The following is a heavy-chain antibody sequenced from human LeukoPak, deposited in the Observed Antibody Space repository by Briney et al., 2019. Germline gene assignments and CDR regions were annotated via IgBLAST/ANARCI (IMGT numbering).Heavy chain of an antibody. D-gene: IGHD6-6*01. Sequence: SGGSLRLSCAASGFTVSSYGMHWVRQAPGKGLEWVAVIWYDGSNKYYADSVKGRFTISRDNSKNTLYLQMNSLRAEDTAVYYCVGSIAASDFDYWGQGTLVTVSS. J-gene: IGHJ4*02. CDR3: VGSIAASDFDY. V-gene: IGHV3-33*01. CDR2: IWYDGSNK. CDR1: GFTVSSYG.